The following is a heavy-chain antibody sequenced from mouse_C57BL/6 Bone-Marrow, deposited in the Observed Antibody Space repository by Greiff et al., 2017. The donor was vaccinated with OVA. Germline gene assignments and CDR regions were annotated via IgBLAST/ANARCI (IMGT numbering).Heavy chain of an antibody. D-gene: IGHD2-3*01. Sequence: EVKVVESGGDLVKPGGSLKLSCAASGFTFSSYGMSWVRQTPDKRLEWVATISSGGSYTYYPDSVNGRFTISRDNAKNTLYLQMSRLKCEDTAMYYCARHGYGDGYYSWFAYWGQGTLVTVSA. CDR1: GFTFSSYG. CDR2: ISSGGSYT. V-gene: IGHV5-6*01. CDR3: ARHGYGDGYYSWFAY. J-gene: IGHJ3*01.